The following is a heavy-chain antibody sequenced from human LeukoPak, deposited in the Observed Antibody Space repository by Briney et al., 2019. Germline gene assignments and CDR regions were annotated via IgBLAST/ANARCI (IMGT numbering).Heavy chain of an antibody. CDR3: ARDVDYANPRHDY. V-gene: IGHV4-4*02. CDR1: GDSISSNYW. CDR2: IHHSGST. J-gene: IGHJ4*02. Sequence: SETLSLTCAVSGDSISSNYWWTWVRQPPGKGLEWIGEIHHSGSTNYSPSLKSRATISVDYSRNQFSLGLSSVTAADTAVYYCARDVDYANPRHDYWGQGTLVTVSS. D-gene: IGHD4/OR15-4a*01.